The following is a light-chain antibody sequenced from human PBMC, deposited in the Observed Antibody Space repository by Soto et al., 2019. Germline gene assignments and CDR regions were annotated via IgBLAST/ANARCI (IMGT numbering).Light chain of an antibody. J-gene: IGLJ2*01. CDR1: SSDVGGYNY. CDR3: SSFAGGGNPLL. CDR2: EVT. V-gene: IGLV2-8*01. Sequence: QSALTQPPSASGSLGQSATISYTGTSSDVGGYNYVSWHQQHPGKAPKVMIYEVTKRPPGVPDRFSGSKSGNTASLTVSGLQAEDEADYYCSSFAGGGNPLLLGGGTKLTVL.